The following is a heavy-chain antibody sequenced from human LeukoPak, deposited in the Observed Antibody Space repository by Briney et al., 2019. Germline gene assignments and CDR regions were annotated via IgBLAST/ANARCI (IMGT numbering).Heavy chain of an antibody. CDR2: IYYSGST. CDR1: GGSISSYY. J-gene: IGHJ4*02. CDR3: ARHRGKQLPQD. Sequence: SETLSLTCTVSGGSISSYYWSWIRQPPGKGLEWIGSIYYSGSTYYNPSLKSRVTISVDTSKNQFSLKLSSVTAADTAVYYCARHRGKQLPQDWGQGTLVTVSS. V-gene: IGHV4-59*05. D-gene: IGHD6-6*01.